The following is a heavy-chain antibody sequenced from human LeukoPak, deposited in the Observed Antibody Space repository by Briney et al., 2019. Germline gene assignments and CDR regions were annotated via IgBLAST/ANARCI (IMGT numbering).Heavy chain of an antibody. CDR2: IRGSGTT. J-gene: IGHJ4*02. CDR3: ARERTTSGYYLAY. V-gene: IGHV3-48*01. D-gene: IGHD5-12*01. CDR1: GFTFSTYP. Sequence: GGSLRLSCAASGFTFSTYPMNWVRQAPGKGLEWISHIRGSGTTDYADSVKGRFTISRDNAKNSLYLQLSSLRAEDTAVYYCARERTTSGYYLAYWGQGTLVTVSS.